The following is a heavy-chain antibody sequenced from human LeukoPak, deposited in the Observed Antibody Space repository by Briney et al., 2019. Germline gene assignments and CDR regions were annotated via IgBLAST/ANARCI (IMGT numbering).Heavy chain of an antibody. CDR1: GFNVSNSY. J-gene: IGHJ4*02. D-gene: IGHD4-17*01. CDR2: IYSGGST. CDR3: ARDFRDYRDYVAYFDS. Sequence: GGSLRLSCVASGFNVSNSYMSWVRQAPGKGLEWDSVIYSGGSTNYADSVKGRFIISRDNSKSTLFLQMNSLRAEDTAVYYCARDFRDYRDYVAYFDSWGQGTLVTVSS. V-gene: IGHV3-66*01.